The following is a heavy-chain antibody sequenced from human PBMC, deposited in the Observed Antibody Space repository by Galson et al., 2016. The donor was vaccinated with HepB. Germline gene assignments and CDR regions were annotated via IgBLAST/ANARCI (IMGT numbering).Heavy chain of an antibody. CDR3: TRGFEYSSGWYYFDH. D-gene: IGHD6-19*01. J-gene: IGHJ4*02. Sequence: SVIFSYSASSYSATWNWIRQFPSRPLEWLGRTFYKSKWYNDYAVSEKSRMTVNADTSKNQFSLHLNSVTPDDTAVYYCTRGFEYSSGWYYFDHWGQGTLVTVSS. CDR2: TFYKSKWYN. CDR1: SYSASSYSAT. V-gene: IGHV6-1*01.